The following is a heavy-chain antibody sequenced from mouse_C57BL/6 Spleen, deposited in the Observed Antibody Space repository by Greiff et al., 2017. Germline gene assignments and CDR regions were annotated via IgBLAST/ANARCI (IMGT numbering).Heavy chain of an antibody. J-gene: IGHJ4*01. V-gene: IGHV1-74*01. Sequence: QVQLKESGAELVKPGASVKVSCKASGYTFTSYWMHWVKQRPGQGLEWIGRIHPSDSDTNYNQKFKGKATLTVDKSSSTAYMQLSSLTSEDSAVYYCAMSPHLGYYAMDYWGQGTSVTVSS. CDR2: IHPSDSDT. CDR3: AMSPHLGYYAMDY. CDR1: GYTFTSYW.